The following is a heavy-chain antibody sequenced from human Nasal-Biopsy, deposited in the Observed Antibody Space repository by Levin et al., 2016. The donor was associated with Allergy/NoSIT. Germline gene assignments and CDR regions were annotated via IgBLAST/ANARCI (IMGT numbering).Heavy chain of an antibody. J-gene: IGHJ4*02. D-gene: IGHD3-3*01. CDR3: VSQPVPRRDFWSHGGVLDH. CDR2: IQYRGTT. V-gene: IGHV4-39*01. Sequence: SETLSLTCTVSGDSIDNDVYFWAWVRQSPVKGLEWIGSIQYRGTTFYSPSFTSRLILSVDTTKNQFSLKLNSVTAADTAVYYCVSQPVPRRDFWSHGGVLDHWGPGLQVIVSP. CDR1: GDSIDNDVYF.